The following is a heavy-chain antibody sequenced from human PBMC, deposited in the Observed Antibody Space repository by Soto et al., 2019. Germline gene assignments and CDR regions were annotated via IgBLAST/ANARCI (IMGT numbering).Heavy chain of an antibody. Sequence: SETLSLTCTVSGGSISSSSYYWGWIRQPPGKGLEWIGSIYYSGSTYYNPSLKSRVTISVDTSKNQFSLKLSSVTAADTAVYYCARGYYYGMDVWGQGTTVTVSS. CDR1: GGSISSSSYY. CDR3: ARGYYYGMDV. V-gene: IGHV4-39*01. CDR2: IYYSGST. J-gene: IGHJ6*02.